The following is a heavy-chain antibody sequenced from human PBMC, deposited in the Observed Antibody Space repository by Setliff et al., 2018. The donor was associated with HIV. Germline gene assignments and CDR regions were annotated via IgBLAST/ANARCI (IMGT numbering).Heavy chain of an antibody. V-gene: IGHV4-34*01. CDR3: AKGVAGLQYYYYYMDV. CDR2: ITHSGSA. J-gene: IGHJ6*03. CDR1: GGSFSGYY. D-gene: IGHD6-19*01. Sequence: SETLSLTCAVYGGSFSGYYWTWIRQLPGKGLEWIGEITHSGSANYNPSLETRVTISVDTSKNQFSLKLSSVTAADTAVYYCAKGVAGLQYYYYYMDVWGKGTTVTVSS.